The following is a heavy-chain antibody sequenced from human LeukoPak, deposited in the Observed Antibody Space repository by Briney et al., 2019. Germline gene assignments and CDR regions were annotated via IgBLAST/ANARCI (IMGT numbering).Heavy chain of an antibody. CDR2: IYYSGST. J-gene: IGHJ4*02. V-gene: IGHV4-59*08. D-gene: IGHD3-22*01. CDR1: GGSISSYY. CDR3: ARQYYYDSSGPFDY. Sequence: PSETLSLTCTVSGGSISSYYWSWIRQPPGKGLEWIGYIYYSGSTNYNPSLKSRVTTSVDTSKNQFSLKLSSVTAADTAVYYCARQYYYDSSGPFDYWGQGTLVTVSS.